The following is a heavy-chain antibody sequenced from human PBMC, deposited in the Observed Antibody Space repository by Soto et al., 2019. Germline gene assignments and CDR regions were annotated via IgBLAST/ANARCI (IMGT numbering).Heavy chain of an antibody. J-gene: IGHJ6*02. CDR3: ARGRVRGVIRYYYYGMDV. CDR1: GGSFSGYY. Sequence: LSLTCAVYGGSFSGYYWSWIRQPPGKGLEWIGEINHSGSTNYNPSLKSRVTISVDTSKNQFSLKLSSVTAADTAVYYCARGRVRGVIRYYYYGMDVWGQGTTVTVSS. D-gene: IGHD3-10*01. CDR2: INHSGST. V-gene: IGHV4-34*01.